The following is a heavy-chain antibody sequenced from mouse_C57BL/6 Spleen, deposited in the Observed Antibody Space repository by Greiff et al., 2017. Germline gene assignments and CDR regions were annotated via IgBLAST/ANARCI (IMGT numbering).Heavy chain of an antibody. Sequence: QVQLQQSGPELVKPGASVKLSCKASGYTFTSYDINWVKQRPGQGLEWIGWIYPRDGSTKYNEKFKGKATLTVDTSSSTAYMELHSLTSEDSAVYFCARQGAYYSNYDYAMDYWGQGTSVTVSS. CDR1: GYTFTSYD. CDR3: ARQGAYYSNYDYAMDY. J-gene: IGHJ4*01. V-gene: IGHV1-85*01. D-gene: IGHD2-5*01. CDR2: IYPRDGST.